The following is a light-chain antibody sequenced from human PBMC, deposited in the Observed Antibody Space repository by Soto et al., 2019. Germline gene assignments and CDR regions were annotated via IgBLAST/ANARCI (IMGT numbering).Light chain of an antibody. CDR1: QSISSY. Sequence: DIQMTQSPSSLSASVGDRVTITCRASQSISSYLNWYQQKPVKAPKLLIYAASSLQSGVPSRFSGSGSRTDFSLTISSLEPVDFATYYCQQSYSTLYPFGQETKLEIK. J-gene: IGKJ2*01. CDR3: QQSYSTLYP. V-gene: IGKV1-39*01. CDR2: AAS.